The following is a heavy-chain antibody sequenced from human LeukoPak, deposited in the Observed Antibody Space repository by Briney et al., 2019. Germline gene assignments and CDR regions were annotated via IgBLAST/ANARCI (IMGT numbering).Heavy chain of an antibody. J-gene: IGHJ4*02. CDR2: IIPIFGTA. CDR1: GGTFSSYA. CDR3: ASRTWSKAGALFDY. Sequence: ASVTVSCKASGGTFSSYAISWVRQAPGQGLEWMGGIIPIFGTANYAQKFQGRVTITTDESTSTAYMELSSLRSEDTAVYYCASRTWSKAGALFDYWGQGTLVTVSS. V-gene: IGHV1-69*05. D-gene: IGHD1-26*01.